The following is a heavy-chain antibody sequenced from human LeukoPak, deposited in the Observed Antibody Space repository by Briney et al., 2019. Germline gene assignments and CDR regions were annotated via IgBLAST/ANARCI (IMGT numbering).Heavy chain of an antibody. Sequence: GGSLRLSCAASGFTFSSYWMSWVRQAPGKGLEWVANIKQDGSEKYYVDSVKGRFTISRDNAKNSLYLQMNSLRAEDTAVYYCARDRSGSLRVPRGYWGQGTLVTVSS. V-gene: IGHV3-7*01. CDR1: GFTFSSYW. D-gene: IGHD1-26*01. CDR2: IKQDGSEK. J-gene: IGHJ4*02. CDR3: ARDRSGSLRVPRGY.